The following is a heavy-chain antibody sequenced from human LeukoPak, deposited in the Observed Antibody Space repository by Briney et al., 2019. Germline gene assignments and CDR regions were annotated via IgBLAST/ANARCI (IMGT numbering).Heavy chain of an antibody. V-gene: IGHV4-39*01. Sequence: PSETLSLTCTVSGGSISSSNYYWGWIRQPPGKGLEWIGSIYYSGSTYYNPSLKSRVTISVDTSKNQFSLKLSSVTAADTAVHYCARRRSGYYFDYWGQGTLVTVSS. J-gene: IGHJ4*02. CDR1: GGSISSSNYY. CDR3: ARRRSGYYFDY. CDR2: IYYSGST.